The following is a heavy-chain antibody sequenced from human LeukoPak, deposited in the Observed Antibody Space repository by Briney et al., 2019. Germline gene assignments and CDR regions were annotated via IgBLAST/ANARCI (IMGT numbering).Heavy chain of an antibody. CDR2: ISADGATI. V-gene: IGHV3-48*03. D-gene: IGHD3-10*01. CDR3: AGSRYPEPQDLNY. Sequence: PGVSLRLSCAASGFDFNIYEMNWVRQAPGKGLEWVSYISADGATICYADSVKGRFTISRDNLKSSLFLQMSSLRAEDTAVYYCAGSRYPEPQDLNYWGQGTLVIVS. CDR1: GFDFNIYE. J-gene: IGHJ4*02.